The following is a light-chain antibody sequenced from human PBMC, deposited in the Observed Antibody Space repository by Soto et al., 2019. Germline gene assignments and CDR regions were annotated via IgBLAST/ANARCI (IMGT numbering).Light chain of an antibody. CDR3: QQTYTPPT. J-gene: IGKJ2*01. CDR1: QNIFTY. V-gene: IGKV1-39*01. CDR2: AAS. Sequence: IQVTQSPSSLSASEGDRVTITCRTSQNIFTYLNWYQQKPGEAPNLLIYAASTLQSGVPSRFSGSGSGTDFPLTINSLQPEDFASYYCQQTYTPPTFAQGTKLDIK.